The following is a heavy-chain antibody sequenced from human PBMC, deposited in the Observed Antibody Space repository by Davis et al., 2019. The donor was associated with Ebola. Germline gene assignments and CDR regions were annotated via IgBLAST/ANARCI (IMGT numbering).Heavy chain of an antibody. CDR1: GFTFTNAW. D-gene: IGHD4-17*01. CDR3: TTLSTVTTMYFDL. V-gene: IGHV3-15*01. Sequence: SCAASGFTFTNAWMSWVRQAPGKGLEWVGRIKSKTDGGTTDYAAPVKGRFTISRDDSKNTLYLQMNSLKTEDTAVYYCTTLSTVTTMYFDLWGRGTLVTVSS. CDR2: IKSKTDGGTT. J-gene: IGHJ2*01.